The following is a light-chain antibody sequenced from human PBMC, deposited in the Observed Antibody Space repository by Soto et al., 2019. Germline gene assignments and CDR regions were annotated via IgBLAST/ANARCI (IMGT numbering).Light chain of an antibody. CDR2: DAS. J-gene: IGKJ5*01. CDR3: KQLNYWKPIT. Sequence: EVVLTQSPATLSLSPGERATFSCRASQNVNNFLAWYQQKPGQAPRLLIYDASNRATGIPARFSGSGSGTDFTLTISSLQSEDLAIYFCKQLNYWKPITSAQVTRLEIK. V-gene: IGKV3-11*01. CDR1: QNVNNF.